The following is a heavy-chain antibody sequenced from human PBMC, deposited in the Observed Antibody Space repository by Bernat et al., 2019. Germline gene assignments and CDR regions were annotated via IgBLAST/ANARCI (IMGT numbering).Heavy chain of an antibody. CDR2: IKTDGSNT. CDR1: GFTFSSYW. V-gene: IGHV3-74*01. D-gene: IGHD3-22*01. J-gene: IGHJ6*02. Sequence: EVQLVESGGGLVQPGGSLRLSCAASGFTFSSYWMHWVRQAPGQGLVWVSRIKTDGSNTNYADDVKGRFTISRDNAKNTLYLQMNSLRAEDMAVYYCARDYYDSSGYYWGYYYYGMDVWGQGTTVTVSS. CDR3: ARDYYDSSGYYWGYYYYGMDV.